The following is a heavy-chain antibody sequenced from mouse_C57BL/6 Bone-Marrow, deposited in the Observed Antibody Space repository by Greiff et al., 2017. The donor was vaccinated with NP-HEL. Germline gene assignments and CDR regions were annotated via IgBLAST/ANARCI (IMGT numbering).Heavy chain of an antibody. CDR3: AINGYGFAY. D-gene: IGHD2-2*01. CDR2: IDPSDSYT. Sequence: VQLQQPGAELVMPGASVKLSCKASGYTFTSYWMHWVKQRPGQGLEWIGEIDPSDSYTNYNQKFKGKSTLTVDKSSSTAYMQLSSLTSEDSAVYYCAINGYGFAYWGQGTLVTVSA. V-gene: IGHV1-69*01. CDR1: GYTFTSYW. J-gene: IGHJ3*01.